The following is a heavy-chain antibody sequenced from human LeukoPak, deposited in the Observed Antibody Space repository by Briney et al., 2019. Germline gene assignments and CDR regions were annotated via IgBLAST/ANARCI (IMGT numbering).Heavy chain of an antibody. CDR1: GGSISSYY. V-gene: IGHV4-59*01. CDR3: ARASAAGTYRIDY. D-gene: IGHD6-13*01. CDR2: IYYSGST. Sequence: SETLSLTCTVSGGSISSYYWSWIRQPPGKGLEWIGYIYYSGSTNYNPSLKSRVTISVDTSKNQFSLKLSSVTAADTAVYYCARASAAGTYRIDYWGQGTLVTVSS. J-gene: IGHJ4*02.